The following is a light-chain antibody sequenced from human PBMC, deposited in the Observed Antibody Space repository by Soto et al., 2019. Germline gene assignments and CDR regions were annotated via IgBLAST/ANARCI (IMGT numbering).Light chain of an antibody. CDR3: NSYTSSSILYV. V-gene: IGLV2-14*01. CDR1: NSDVGGYTF. Sequence: QSALTQHASVSGSPGQSITISCTGVNSDVGGYTFVSWSQQHPGKAPKLIIYDVTSRTSGVSNRFSGSKSGNTASLTISGLQAEDEADYFCNSYTSSSILYVFGTGTKLTVL. CDR2: DVT. J-gene: IGLJ1*01.